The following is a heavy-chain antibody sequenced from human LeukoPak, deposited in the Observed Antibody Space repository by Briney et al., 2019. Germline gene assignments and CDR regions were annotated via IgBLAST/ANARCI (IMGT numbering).Heavy chain of an antibody. V-gene: IGHV3-66*01. CDR2: IYAGGST. D-gene: IGHD3-3*01. CDR1: AFTVSSNY. CDR3: TSGLSGFGVAIFAY. J-gene: IGHJ4*02. Sequence: GGSLRLSCAASAFTVSSNYMSWVRQAPGKGLEWVSVIYAGGSTHYADSVKGRFSISRDNSKNALYLQMNSLTAEDTAIYYCTSGLSGFGVAIFAYWGQGTLVTAST.